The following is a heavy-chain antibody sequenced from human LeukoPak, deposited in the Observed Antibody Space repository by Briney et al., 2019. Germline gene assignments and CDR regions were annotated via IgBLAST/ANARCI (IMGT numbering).Heavy chain of an antibody. V-gene: IGHV1-3*01. D-gene: IGHD6-25*01. Sequence: ASVKVSCKASGYTFTIYAMHWVRQAPGQRLEWMGWINAGNGNTKYSQKFQGRVTITRDTSASTAYMELSSLRSEDTAVYYCARRVRLDAYFDYWGQGTLVTVSS. CDR2: INAGNGNT. CDR1: GYTFTIYA. J-gene: IGHJ4*02. CDR3: ARRVRLDAYFDY.